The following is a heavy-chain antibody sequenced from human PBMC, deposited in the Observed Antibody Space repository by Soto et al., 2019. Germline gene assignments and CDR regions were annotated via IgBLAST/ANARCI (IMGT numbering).Heavy chain of an antibody. J-gene: IGHJ4*02. Sequence: EVQLLESGGGLVQPGGSLRLSCAASGFTFSSYDMSWVRQAPGKGLEWVSSISGSGGSTYYADSVKGRFTISRDNSKNTLFLQMNSLRAEDTDVYYCEKEPKFYSFDYWGQGTLVTVSS. CDR2: ISGSGGST. D-gene: IGHD3-3*01. CDR3: EKEPKFYSFDY. CDR1: GFTFSSYD. V-gene: IGHV3-23*01.